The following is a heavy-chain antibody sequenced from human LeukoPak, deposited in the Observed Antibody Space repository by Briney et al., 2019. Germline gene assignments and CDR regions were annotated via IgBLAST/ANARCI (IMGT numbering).Heavy chain of an antibody. D-gene: IGHD2-15*01. CDR3: ARSEATEAVVVVAAITWFDP. CDR1: GDSVSSNSAA. V-gene: IGHV6-1*01. J-gene: IGHJ5*02. Sequence: SQTLSLTCATSGDSVSSNSAAWNWIRQSPSRGLEWLGRTYYRSKWYNDYAVSVKSRITINPDTSKNQFSLQLNSVTPEDTAVYYCARSEATEAVVVVAAITWFDPWGQGTLVTVSS. CDR2: TYYRSKWYN.